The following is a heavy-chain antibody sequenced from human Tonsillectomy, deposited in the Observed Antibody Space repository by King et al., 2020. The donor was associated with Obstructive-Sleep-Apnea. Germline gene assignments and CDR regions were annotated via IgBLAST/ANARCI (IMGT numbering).Heavy chain of an antibody. CDR1: GGSISSGDYY. CDR3: ARGPVGATLPSYYYYGMDV. CDR2: IYYSGST. Sequence: QLQESGPGLVKPSQTLSLTCTVSGGSISSGDYYWSWIRQPPGKGLEWIGYIYYSGSTYYKPSLKSRVTISVDTSKNQFSLKLSSVTAADTAVYYCARGPVGATLPSYYYYGMDVWGQGTTVTVSS. V-gene: IGHV4-30-4*01. D-gene: IGHD1-26*01. J-gene: IGHJ6*02.